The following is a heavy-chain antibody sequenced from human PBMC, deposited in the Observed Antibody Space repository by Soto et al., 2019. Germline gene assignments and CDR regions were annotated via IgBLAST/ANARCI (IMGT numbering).Heavy chain of an antibody. J-gene: IGHJ4*02. CDR3: AGGPSLPATFFDS. CDR1: GDSVSSTFTA. Sequence: SQTLSLTCAISGDSVSSTFTAWNWIRQSPARGLEWLGRTYFTSKWHNDYAASVQSRITISPDTSKNHFSLQLDSVTPEDTAVSFFAGGPSLPATFFDSWGQGTLVTVSS. D-gene: IGHD1-1*01. CDR2: TYFTSKWHN. V-gene: IGHV6-1*01.